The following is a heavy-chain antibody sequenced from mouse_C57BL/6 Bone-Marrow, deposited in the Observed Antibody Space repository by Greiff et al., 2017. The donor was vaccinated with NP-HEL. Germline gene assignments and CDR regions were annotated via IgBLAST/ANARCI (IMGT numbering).Heavy chain of an antibody. CDR3: ARDIYYYGSSYFDY. V-gene: IGHV1-59*01. Sequence: QVQLKQPGAELVRPGTSVKLSCKASGYTFTSYWMHWVKQRPGQGLEWIGVIDPSDSYTNYNQKFKGKATLTVDTSSSTAYMQLSSLTSEDYAVYYCARDIYYYGSSYFDYWGQGTTLTVSS. CDR1: GYTFTSYW. CDR2: IDPSDSYT. J-gene: IGHJ2*01. D-gene: IGHD1-1*01.